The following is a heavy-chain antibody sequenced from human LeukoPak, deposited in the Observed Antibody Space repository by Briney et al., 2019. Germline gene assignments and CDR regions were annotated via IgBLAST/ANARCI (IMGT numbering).Heavy chain of an antibody. V-gene: IGHV3-64*01. D-gene: IGHD3-22*01. CDR1: GLTFSGFA. J-gene: IGHJ4*02. Sequence: PGGSLRLSCAASGLTFSGFAMHWVRQAPGQGLDYVAAISGDGGTTYYAKSVKGGFTISRDNSKKTLSLQMGSLRPEDSAIYYCARESHQKREGYYYDCWGQGTLVTVSS. CDR2: ISGDGGTT. CDR3: ARESHQKREGYYYDC.